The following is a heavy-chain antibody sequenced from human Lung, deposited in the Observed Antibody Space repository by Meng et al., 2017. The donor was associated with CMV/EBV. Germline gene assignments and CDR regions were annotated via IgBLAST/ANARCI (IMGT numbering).Heavy chain of an antibody. J-gene: IGHJ6*02. CDR1: GFTFRSYE. V-gene: IGHV3-48*03. CDR2: ISSSGDII. D-gene: IGHD3-3*01. Sequence: GGSXRLXCAASGFTFRSYEMNWVRQAPGMGLEWVSYISSSGDIIYYADSVKGRFSISRDNAKNSLYLQMSSLRADDTAVYYCARDKSGPFTIPYYYYGMDVWGQGTTVTVSS. CDR3: ARDKSGPFTIPYYYYGMDV.